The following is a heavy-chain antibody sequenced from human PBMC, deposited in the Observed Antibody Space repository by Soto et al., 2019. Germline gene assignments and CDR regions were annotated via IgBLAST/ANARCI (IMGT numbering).Heavy chain of an antibody. D-gene: IGHD3-10*01. CDR1: GFTFISYG. CDR2: IWYDGSNK. Sequence: WXSLRLSCAASGFTFISYGMHWVRQAPGKGLEWVAVIWYDGSNKYYAGSVKGRFTISRDNSKNTLYLQMNSLRAEDTAVYYCARDSGGWTRFDYWGQGTLVTVSS. V-gene: IGHV3-33*01. J-gene: IGHJ4*02. CDR3: ARDSGGWTRFDY.